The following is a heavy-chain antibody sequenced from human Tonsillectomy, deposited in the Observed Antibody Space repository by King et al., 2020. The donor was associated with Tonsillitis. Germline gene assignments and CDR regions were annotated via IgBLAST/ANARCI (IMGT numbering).Heavy chain of an antibody. J-gene: IGHJ6*03. CDR1: GFTFSSYG. CDR2: IWYDGSNK. Sequence: VQLVESGGGVVQPGRSLRLSCAASGFTFSSYGMHWVRQAPGKGLEWVAVIWYDGSNKYYADSVKGRFTISRDNSKNTLYLQMNSLRAEDTAVYYCARDKGEDIVVVPAAISYYMDVWGKGTTVTVSS. CDR3: ARDKGEDIVVVPAAISYYMDV. D-gene: IGHD2-2*02. V-gene: IGHV3-33*08.